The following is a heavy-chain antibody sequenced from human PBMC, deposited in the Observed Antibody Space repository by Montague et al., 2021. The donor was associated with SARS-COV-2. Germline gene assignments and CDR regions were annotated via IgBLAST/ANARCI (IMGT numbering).Heavy chain of an antibody. CDR1: GFTVSSNY. Sequence: SLRLSCAVSGFTVSSNYMNWVRQAPGKGLEWVSVIYSGGSTYYAXSVKGRFTISRDNSKNTLYLQMNSVRAEDTAVYYCARGGRYYDSRGYGDAFDIWGQGTMVTVSS. D-gene: IGHD3-22*01. J-gene: IGHJ3*02. V-gene: IGHV3-66*01. CDR3: ARGGRYYDSRGYGDAFDI. CDR2: IYSGGST.